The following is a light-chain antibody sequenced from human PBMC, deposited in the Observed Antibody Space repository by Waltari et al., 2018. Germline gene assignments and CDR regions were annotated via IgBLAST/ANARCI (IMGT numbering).Light chain of an antibody. CDR3: QQYNTYPWT. Sequence: DIQMTQSPSTVSASVGDRVTITCRASQSISSWLAWYQQKPGKAPKLLIYDASSLESVVPSRFSGSGSGTEFTLTISSLQPDDFAAYYCQQYNTYPWTFGQGTKVEIK. CDR1: QSISSW. V-gene: IGKV1-5*01. J-gene: IGKJ1*01. CDR2: DAS.